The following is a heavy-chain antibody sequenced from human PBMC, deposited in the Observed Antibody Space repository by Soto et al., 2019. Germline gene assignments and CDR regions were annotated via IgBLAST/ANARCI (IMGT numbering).Heavy chain of an antibody. V-gene: IGHV4-59*01. CDR3: ARVRRTWEPYLFDY. Sequence: PSETLSLTCTVSGGSISSYYWSCIRQPPGKGLEWIGYIYYSGSTNYNPSLRSRVTISVDTSKNQFSLKLSSVTAADTAVYYCARVRRTWEPYLFDYWGQGTLVTVSS. CDR2: IYYSGST. CDR1: GGSISSYY. D-gene: IGHD1-26*01. J-gene: IGHJ4*02.